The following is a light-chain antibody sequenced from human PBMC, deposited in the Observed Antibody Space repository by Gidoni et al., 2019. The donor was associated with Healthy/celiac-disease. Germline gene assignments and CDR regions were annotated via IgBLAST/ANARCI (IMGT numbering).Light chain of an antibody. J-gene: IGKJ4*01. CDR2: GAS. CDR1: QSVRSSY. Sequence: EMVLTQSPGTLSLSPGERATLSCRASQSVRSSYLAWYQQKPGQAPRLLIYGASSMATGIPDRFSGSGSGTDFTLTISRLEPEDFAVYYCQQYGSSPLTFGGGTKVEIK. V-gene: IGKV3-20*01. CDR3: QQYGSSPLT.